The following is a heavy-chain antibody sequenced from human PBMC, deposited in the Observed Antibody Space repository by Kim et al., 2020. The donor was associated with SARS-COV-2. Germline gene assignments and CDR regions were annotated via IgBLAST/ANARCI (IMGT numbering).Heavy chain of an antibody. J-gene: IGHJ4*02. CDR1: GDSVSSNSAA. Sequence: SQTLSLTCAISGDSVSSNSAAWNWIRQSPSRGLEWLGRTYYRSKWYNDYAVSVKSRITINPDTSKNQFSLQLNSVTPEDTAVYYCARDLPMVRGSPSDVYFDFWGQGTLVTVSS. CDR2: TYYRSKWYN. CDR3: ARDLPMVRGSPSDVYFDF. D-gene: IGHD3-10*01. V-gene: IGHV6-1*01.